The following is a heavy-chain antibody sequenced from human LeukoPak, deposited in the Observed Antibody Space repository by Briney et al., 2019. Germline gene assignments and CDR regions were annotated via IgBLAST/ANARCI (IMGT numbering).Heavy chain of an antibody. Sequence: GGPLRLSCAASGFTLSSYAMSGVRPAPGKGLEWVSAISGSGGSTYYADSVKGRFTISRDNSKNTLYLQMNSLRAEDTAVYYCAKVSTRSSSGWLYWGQGTLVTVSS. V-gene: IGHV3-23*01. CDR1: GFTLSSYA. CDR2: ISGSGGST. D-gene: IGHD6-19*01. J-gene: IGHJ4*02. CDR3: AKVSTRSSSGWLY.